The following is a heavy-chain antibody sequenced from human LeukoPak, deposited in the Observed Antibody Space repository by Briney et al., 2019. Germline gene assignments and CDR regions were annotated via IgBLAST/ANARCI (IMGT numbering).Heavy chain of an antibody. Sequence: ASVKVSCKASGYTFTGYYMHWVRQAPGQGLEWMGWISAYNGNTNYAQKLQGRVTMTTDTSTSTAYMELRSLRSDDTAVYYCARDLTVTYTFLDPWGQGTLVTVSS. CDR2: ISAYNGNT. J-gene: IGHJ5*02. CDR1: GYTFTGYY. D-gene: IGHD4-17*01. V-gene: IGHV1-18*04. CDR3: ARDLTVTYTFLDP.